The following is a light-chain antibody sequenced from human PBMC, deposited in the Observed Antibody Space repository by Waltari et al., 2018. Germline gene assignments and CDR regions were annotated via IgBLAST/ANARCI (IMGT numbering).Light chain of an antibody. CDR3: QQSHSAPRT. CDR1: QSISTY. V-gene: IGKV1-39*01. Sequence: DIQMTQSPSSLSASVGDRVTITCRASQSISTYLHWYQQKPGKAPKLLVYASSNFQTGVSSRVSGSGSGTDFTLTISSLEPEDFATYYCQQSHSAPRTFGQGTKVEIK. CDR2: ASS. J-gene: IGKJ1*01.